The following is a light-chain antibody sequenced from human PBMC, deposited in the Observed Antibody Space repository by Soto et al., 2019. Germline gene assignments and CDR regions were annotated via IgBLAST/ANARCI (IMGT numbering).Light chain of an antibody. CDR3: QQYNNWHTWT. J-gene: IGKJ1*01. CDR2: GAS. CDR1: QGIGDT. V-gene: IGKV3D-15*01. Sequence: EVVIRQSPATLSVSPGEGATLSCRASQGIGDTLAWYQHKPGQAPRLLIYGASSRANGIPARFSGSGSGTDFTLTISRLEPEDFAVYYCQQYNNWHTWTFGQGTKVDIK.